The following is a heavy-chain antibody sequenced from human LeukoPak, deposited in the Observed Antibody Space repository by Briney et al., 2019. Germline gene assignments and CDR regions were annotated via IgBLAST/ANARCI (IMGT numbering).Heavy chain of an antibody. D-gene: IGHD6-6*01. J-gene: IGHJ4*02. CDR1: GYTFTGYY. CDR2: INPNSGGT. V-gene: IGHV1-2*06. CDR3: ARESIAADPHYCDSHDY. Sequence: ASVKVSCKASGYTFTGYYMHWVRQAPGQGLEWMGRINPNSGGTNYAQKFQGRVTMTRDTSISTAYMELSRLRSDDTAVYYCARESIAADPHYCDSHDYWGQGTLVTVSS.